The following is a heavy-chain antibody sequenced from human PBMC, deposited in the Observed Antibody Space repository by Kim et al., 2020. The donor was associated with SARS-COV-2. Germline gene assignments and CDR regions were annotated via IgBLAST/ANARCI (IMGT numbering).Heavy chain of an antibody. D-gene: IGHD6-13*01. V-gene: IGHV3-30*04. CDR3: ARKPTTSSWSHYFEY. J-gene: IGHJ4*01. CDR1: GFSFSNYA. CDR2: ISYDGTNK. Sequence: GGSLRLSCAASGFSFSNYAMFWVRQAPGKGLEWVALISYDGTNKDYADSVKGRFTISRDNSKSTLYLQMNSLRVADTAVYFCARKPTTSSWSHYFEYWGQGTLVTVSS.